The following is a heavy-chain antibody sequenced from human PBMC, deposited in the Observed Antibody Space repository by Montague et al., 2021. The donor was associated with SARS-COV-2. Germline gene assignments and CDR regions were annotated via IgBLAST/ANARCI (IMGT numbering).Heavy chain of an antibody. D-gene: IGHD3-16*02. J-gene: IGHJ5*02. CDR2: ISSSSSYK. CDR3: ARDDYVWGSYRYGHYNWFDP. Sequence: SLRLSCAASGFTFSSYNMNWVRQAPGKGLEWVSSISSSSSYKHYADSVKGRFTISRDNAKNSLYLQMNSLRAEDTAVYYCARDDYVWGSYRYGHYNWFDPWGQGTLVTVSS. CDR1: GFTFSSYN. V-gene: IGHV3-21*01.